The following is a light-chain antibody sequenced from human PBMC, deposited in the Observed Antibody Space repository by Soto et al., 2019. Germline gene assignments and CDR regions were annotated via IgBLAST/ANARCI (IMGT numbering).Light chain of an antibody. CDR3: QQDKSPGA. Sequence: DIQMTQSPSAVSASVGDTVIISCRASQDIRSWLAWYQQKPGKAPNLLIDAACSLRRGVPSRFSGSGSGTDFTLTITNLQPEDFATYYCQQDKSPGAFGQGTNVEIK. CDR1: QDIRSW. J-gene: IGKJ1*01. V-gene: IGKV1D-12*01. CDR2: AAC.